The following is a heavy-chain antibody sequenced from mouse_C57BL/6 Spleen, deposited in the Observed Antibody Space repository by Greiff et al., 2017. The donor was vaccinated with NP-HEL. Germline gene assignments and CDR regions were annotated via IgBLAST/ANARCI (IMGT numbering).Heavy chain of an antibody. D-gene: IGHD3-2*02. Sequence: VQLKQSVAELVRPGASVKLSCTASGFTITNTYMHWVKQRPEQGLEWIGRIVPANGNTKYAPKFQGKATITADTSSNTAYLPLSSLTSEDTAIYYCAREVSDSSGYDYWGQGTTLTVSS. V-gene: IGHV14-3*01. CDR1: GFTITNTY. J-gene: IGHJ2*01. CDR3: AREVSDSSGYDY. CDR2: IVPANGNT.